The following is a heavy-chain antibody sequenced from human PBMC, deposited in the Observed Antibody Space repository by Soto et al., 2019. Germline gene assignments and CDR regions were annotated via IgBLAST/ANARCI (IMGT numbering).Heavy chain of an antibody. V-gene: IGHV3-9*01. CDR3: ATFCARVVTGFRSFDY. CDR1: GFTFDDYA. D-gene: IGHD2-21*02. CDR2: ISWNSHSV. J-gene: IGHJ4*01. Sequence: PGGSLRLSCAASGFTFDDYAMHWVRLIPGKGLEWVSGISWNSHSVGYADSVKGRFTISRDNAKNSLYLQMSSLRLEDTGLYYCATFCARVVTGFRSFDYWGHGTLVTVSS.